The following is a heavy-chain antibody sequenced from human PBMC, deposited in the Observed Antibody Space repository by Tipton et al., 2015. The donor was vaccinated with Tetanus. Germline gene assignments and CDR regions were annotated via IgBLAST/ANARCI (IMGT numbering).Heavy chain of an antibody. V-gene: IGHV4-59*08. D-gene: IGHD7-27*01. J-gene: IGHJ4*02. CDR2: IYYSGST. Sequence: TLSLTCTVSGGSISSYYWSWIRQPPGKGLEWIGYIYYSGSTNYNPSLKSRVTISVDTSKNQFSLKLSFVTAADTAVYYCARLGMGPRVDYWGQGTLVTVSS. CDR3: ARLGMGPRVDY. CDR1: GGSISSYY.